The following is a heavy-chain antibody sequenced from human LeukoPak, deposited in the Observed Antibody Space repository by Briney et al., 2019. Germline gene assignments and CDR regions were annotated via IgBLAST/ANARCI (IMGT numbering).Heavy chain of an antibody. CDR3: AREGRDGYNPFDY. V-gene: IGHV4-39*07. CDR1: GGSISSSSYY. J-gene: IGHJ4*02. D-gene: IGHD5-24*01. CDR2: IYYSGST. Sequence: ETLSLTCTVSGGSISSSSYYWGWIRQPPGKGLEWIGSIYYSGSTYYSPSLKSRVTISVDTSKNQFSLKLSSVTAADTAVYYCAREGRDGYNPFDYWGQGTLVTVSS.